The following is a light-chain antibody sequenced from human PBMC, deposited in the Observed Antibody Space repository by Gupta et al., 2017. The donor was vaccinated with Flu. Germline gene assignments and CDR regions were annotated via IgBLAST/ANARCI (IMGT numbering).Light chain of an antibody. CDR3: QSYDDGNWV. CDR2: DDD. CDR1: SGNFASNF. V-gene: IGLV6-57*01. J-gene: IGLJ3*02. Sequence: NFMLTQPHSVSESPGKTVTISCTRSSGNFASNFVHWYQQRPGSSPTTVIYDDDPRPSGVPDRFSGSIDSSSNSASLTISGLETEDEADYYCQSYDDGNWVFGGGTKLTVL.